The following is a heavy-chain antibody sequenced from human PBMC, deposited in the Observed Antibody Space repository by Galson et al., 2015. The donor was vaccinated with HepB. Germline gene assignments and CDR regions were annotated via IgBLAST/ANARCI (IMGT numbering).Heavy chain of an antibody. Sequence: SLRLSCAASGFTFSSYAMSWVRQAPGKGLEWVSAISGSGGSTYYADSVKGRFTISRDNSKNTLYLQMNSLRGEDTAVYYCATPRCAIFPPLDNCVPGTLFPASS. CDR1: GFTFSSYA. J-gene: IGHJ4*02. V-gene: IGHV3-23*01. CDR3: ATPRCAIFPPLDN. D-gene: IGHD3-3*01. CDR2: ISGSGGST.